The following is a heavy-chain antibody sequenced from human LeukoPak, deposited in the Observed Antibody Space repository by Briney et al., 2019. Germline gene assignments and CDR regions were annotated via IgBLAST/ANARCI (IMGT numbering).Heavy chain of an antibody. J-gene: IGHJ4*02. CDR1: GGSFSGYY. D-gene: IGHD3-16*01. Sequence: SETLSLTCAVYGGSFSGYYWSWIRQPPGKGLEWIGEINHSGSTNYNPSLKSRVTISVDTSKNQFSLKLSSVTAADTAVYYCARAARLIPETWGQGTLVTVSS. V-gene: IGHV4-34*01. CDR3: ARAARLIPET. CDR2: INHSGST.